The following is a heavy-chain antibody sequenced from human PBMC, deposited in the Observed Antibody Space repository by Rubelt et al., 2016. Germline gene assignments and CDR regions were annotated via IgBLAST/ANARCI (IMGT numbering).Heavy chain of an antibody. J-gene: IGHJ4*02. V-gene: IGHV4-59*08. CDR3: VRHESSSWASFDY. Sequence: QVQLQESGPGLVKPSETLSLTCTVSGGSISSYYWSWIRQPAGKGLEWIGYIYNSGSTKNNPSLKSRVTISVDTSKNQISLKLSSVTAADTAVYYGVRHESSSWASFDYWGQGTLVTVSS. CDR2: IYNSGST. D-gene: IGHD6-13*01. CDR1: GGSISSYY.